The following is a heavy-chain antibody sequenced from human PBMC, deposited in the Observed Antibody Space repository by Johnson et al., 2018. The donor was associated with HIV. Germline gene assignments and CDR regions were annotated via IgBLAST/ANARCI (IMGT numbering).Heavy chain of an antibody. J-gene: IGHJ3*02. D-gene: IGHD3-9*01. V-gene: IGHV3-30*02. Sequence: QVQLVESGGGVVQPGGSLRLSCAASGFTFSSYGMHWVRQAPGKGLEWVAFIRYDGSNKYYADSVKGRFTIHRDNSKNTLYLQMNSLSAEETAVYYCAKDGPVLRYVDWSDAFDIWGQGTMVTVSS. CDR2: IRYDGSNK. CDR1: GFTFSSYG. CDR3: AKDGPVLRYVDWSDAFDI.